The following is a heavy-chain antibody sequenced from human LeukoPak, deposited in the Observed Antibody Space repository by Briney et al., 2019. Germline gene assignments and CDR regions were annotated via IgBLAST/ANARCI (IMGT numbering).Heavy chain of an antibody. D-gene: IGHD2-2*02. V-gene: IGHV3-30*18. CDR3: AKDLAPTRYCSSTSCYNHYYYGMDV. J-gene: IGHJ6*02. CDR2: ISYDGSNK. CDR1: GFTFSSYG. Sequence: GALRLSCAASGFTFSSYGMHWVRQAPGKGLEWVAVISYDGSNKYYADSVKGRFTISRDNSKNTLYLQMNSLRAEYTAVYYCAKDLAPTRYCSSTSCYNHYYYGMDVWGQGTTVTVSS.